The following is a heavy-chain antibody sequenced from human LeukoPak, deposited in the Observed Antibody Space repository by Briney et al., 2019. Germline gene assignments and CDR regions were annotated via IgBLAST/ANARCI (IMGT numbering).Heavy chain of an antibody. CDR2: IYYSGST. J-gene: IGHJ4*02. Sequence: SETLSLTCPVSGGSISSSSYYWGWIRQPPGKGLEWIGSIYYSGSTYYNPSLKSRVTISVDTSKNQFSLKLSSVTAADTAVYYCARGGLRFLEWLIGYWGQGTLVTVSS. CDR1: GGSISSSSYY. V-gene: IGHV4-39*01. CDR3: ARGGLRFLEWLIGY. D-gene: IGHD3-3*01.